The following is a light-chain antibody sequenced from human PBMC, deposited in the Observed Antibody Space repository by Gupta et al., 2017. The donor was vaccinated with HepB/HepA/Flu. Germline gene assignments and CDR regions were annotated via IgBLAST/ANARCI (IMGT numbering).Light chain of an antibody. CDR2: EIS. Sequence: QSALTQTASVSGSPGQSITISCTGTSSDVGGYNYVSWYQQHPGKAPKLIIYEISYRPSGISKRFSGSKSGNTASLTISGLQAEDEADYYCCSYTSGTTLLFGGGTKLTV. J-gene: IGLJ2*01. V-gene: IGLV2-14*01. CDR3: CSYTSGTTLL. CDR1: SSDVGGYNY.